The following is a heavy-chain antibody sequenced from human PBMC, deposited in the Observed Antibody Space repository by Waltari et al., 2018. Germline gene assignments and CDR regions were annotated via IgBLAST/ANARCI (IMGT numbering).Heavy chain of an antibody. D-gene: IGHD4-4*01. CDR1: GFTVSRNY. V-gene: IGHV3-53*01. Sequence: EVQLVESGGGLIQPGGSLRLSCAASGFTVSRNYISWVRQAPGKGLEWVSVIYSGGSRYYADSVRGRFTISRDNSKTTLYLQMNSLRAEDTAVYFCAGGAYSYSYLDYWGQGTLVTVSS. CDR3: AGGAYSYSYLDY. CDR2: IYSGGSR. J-gene: IGHJ4*02.